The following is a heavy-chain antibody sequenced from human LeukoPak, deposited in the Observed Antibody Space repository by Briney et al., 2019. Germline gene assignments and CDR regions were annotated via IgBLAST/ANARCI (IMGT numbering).Heavy chain of an antibody. CDR1: GYTFTGYY. Sequence: ASVKVSCKASGYTFTGYYMHWVRQAPGQGLEWMGWINPNSGGTNYAHKFQGRVTMTRDTSSSPAYMELSRLRSDDTAVYYCSRGYCSSTSCYDWFDPWGQGTLVTVSS. CDR2: INPNSGGT. J-gene: IGHJ5*02. D-gene: IGHD2-2*01. V-gene: IGHV1-2*07. CDR3: SRGYCSSTSCYDWFDP.